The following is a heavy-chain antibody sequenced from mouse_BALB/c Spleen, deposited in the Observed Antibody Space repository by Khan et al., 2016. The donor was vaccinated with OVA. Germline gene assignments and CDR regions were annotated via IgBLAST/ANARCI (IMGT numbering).Heavy chain of an antibody. J-gene: IGHJ3*01. Sequence: VQLKQSGPELMKPGASVKISCKASGYSFTSYYIHWVKQSHGKTLEWIGYIDPFNGGSTYNQKFKGKATLTVDKSSSTAYIHLSSLTSEDSAVYYCTRHGSTSWFAYWGQGTLVTVSA. CDR1: GYSFTSYY. CDR3: TRHGSTSWFAY. D-gene: IGHD1-1*01. V-gene: IGHV1-31*01. CDR2: IDPFNGGS.